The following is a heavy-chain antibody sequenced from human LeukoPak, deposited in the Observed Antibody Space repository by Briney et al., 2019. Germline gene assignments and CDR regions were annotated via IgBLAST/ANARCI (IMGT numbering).Heavy chain of an antibody. CDR2: IYYSGST. D-gene: IGHD1-7*01. CDR1: GGSISSYY. V-gene: IGHV4-59*01. CDR3: ARDNWNYGSSMDV. J-gene: IGHJ6*02. Sequence: SETLSLTCTVSGGSISSYYWSWIRQPPGKGLEWIGYIYYSGSTNYNPSLKSRVTISVDTSKNQFSLKLSSVTAADPAVYYCARDNWNYGSSMDVWGQGTTVTVSS.